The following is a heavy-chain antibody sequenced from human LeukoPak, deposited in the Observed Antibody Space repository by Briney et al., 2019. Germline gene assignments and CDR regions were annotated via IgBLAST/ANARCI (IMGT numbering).Heavy chain of an antibody. D-gene: IGHD5-12*01. Sequence: PGGSLRLSCAASGFTFSSYAMSCARQAPGKGLEWVSTISGSFGSTYYADSVEGRFTISRDNSKTTMSLQLNSLRAEDTAVDYCAQSPKIVTTRRFDYWGQGTLVTVSS. J-gene: IGHJ4*02. V-gene: IGHV3-23*01. CDR3: AQSPKIVTTRRFDY. CDR1: GFTFSSYA. CDR2: ISGSFGST.